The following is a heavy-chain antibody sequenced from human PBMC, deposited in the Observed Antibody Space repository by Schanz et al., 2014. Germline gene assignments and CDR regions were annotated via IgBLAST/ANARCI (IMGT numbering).Heavy chain of an antibody. CDR1: GFTFNNFG. CDR2: ITGGSTTYT. V-gene: IGHV3-21*01. Sequence: EVQLVESGGDLVQPGGSLRLSCAASGFTFNNFGMNWVRQAPGKGLEWVSCITGGSTTYTYYADSVRGRFTISRDNAKSSVYLQMNSLRAEDTAVYYCARSGVDVWGQGTTVIGSS. D-gene: IGHD3-10*01. CDR3: ARSGVDV. J-gene: IGHJ6*02.